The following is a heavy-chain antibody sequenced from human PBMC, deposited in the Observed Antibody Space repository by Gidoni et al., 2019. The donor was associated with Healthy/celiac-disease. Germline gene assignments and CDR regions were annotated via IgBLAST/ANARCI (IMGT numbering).Heavy chain of an antibody. CDR3: ARGPSSGYYFDS. CDR2: INHRGST. V-gene: IGHV4-34*01. CDR1: GGSLSGYY. D-gene: IGHD3-22*01. Sequence: QVQLQQWGAGLLKPSETLSLTCAVYGGSLSGYYWSWIRQSPGKGLEWIGEINHRGSTNYKSSLKSRVTISIDTSKNQFSLKLRSVTAADTAVYYCARGPSSGYYFDSWGQGTLVTVSS. J-gene: IGHJ4*02.